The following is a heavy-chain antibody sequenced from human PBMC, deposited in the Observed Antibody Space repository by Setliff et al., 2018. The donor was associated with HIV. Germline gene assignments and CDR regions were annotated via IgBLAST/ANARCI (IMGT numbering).Heavy chain of an antibody. CDR1: GYSVSRYS. V-gene: IGHV4-4*09. D-gene: IGHD3-10*01. CDR2: VYANGET. CDR3: ARRKLQDSTITTSNWFDS. J-gene: IGHJ5*01. Sequence: SETLSLTCTVSGYSVSRYSWNWIRQPPGKGLEWIGYVYANGETNYNPSLKGRVTMSADTSRNQFSLSLNSATAADTAVYFCARRKLQDSTITTSNWFDSWGQGILVTVSS.